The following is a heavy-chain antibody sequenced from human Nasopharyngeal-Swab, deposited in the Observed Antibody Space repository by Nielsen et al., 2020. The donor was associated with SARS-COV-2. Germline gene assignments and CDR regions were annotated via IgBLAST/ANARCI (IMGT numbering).Heavy chain of an antibody. Sequence: GGSLRLSCAASGFTFSTYGMSWVRQAPGKGLEWVALISYDGSDVYYADSVKGRFIFSRDNSKNTVYLQMNSLRAEDTAVYYCARGSSDWNGIDYWGQGTLVTVSS. D-gene: IGHD6-19*01. CDR1: GFTFSTYG. J-gene: IGHJ4*02. V-gene: IGHV3-30*03. CDR2: ISYDGSDV. CDR3: ARGSSDWNGIDY.